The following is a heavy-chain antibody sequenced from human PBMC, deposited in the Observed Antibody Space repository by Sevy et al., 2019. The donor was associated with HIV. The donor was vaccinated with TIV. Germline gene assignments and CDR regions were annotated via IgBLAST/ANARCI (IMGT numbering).Heavy chain of an antibody. CDR1: GDTFINYW. J-gene: IGHJ6*02. CDR3: ARGARGTLPSYYYYTMDI. V-gene: IGHV5-51*01. CDR2: IYPGDSDT. D-gene: IGHD1-1*01. Sequence: GESLKISCKGSGDTFINYWIGWVRQMAGKGLEWMGIIYPGDSDTRYSPSFQGQVTISVDKSISTAYLQWSSLKASDTAIFYCARGARGTLPSYYYYTMDIWGQGTTVTVSS.